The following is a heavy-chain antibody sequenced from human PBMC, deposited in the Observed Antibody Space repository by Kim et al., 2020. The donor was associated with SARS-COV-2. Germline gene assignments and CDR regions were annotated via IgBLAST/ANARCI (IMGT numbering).Heavy chain of an antibody. Sequence: GGSLRLSCAASGFTFSSYAMSWVRQAPGKGLEWVSAISGSGGSTYYADSVKGRFTISRDNSKNTLYLQMNSLRAEDTAVYYCAKGDLLWFGEFRLGGEIGDGMDVWGQGTTVTVSS. CDR3: AKGDLLWFGEFRLGGEIGDGMDV. CDR1: GFTFSSYA. CDR2: ISGSGGST. J-gene: IGHJ6*02. V-gene: IGHV3-23*01. D-gene: IGHD3-10*01.